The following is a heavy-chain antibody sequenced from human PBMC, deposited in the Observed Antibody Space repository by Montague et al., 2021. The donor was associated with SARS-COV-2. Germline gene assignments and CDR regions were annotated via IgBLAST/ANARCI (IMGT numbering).Heavy chain of an antibody. CDR3: ARDINPHNSDCGGAFDY. D-gene: IGHD2-21*01. CDR1: DDSISSSNYY. J-gene: IGHJ4*01. CDR2: IYYSGSA. Sequence: SETLSLTCIVSDDSISSSNYYWGWIRQPPGKGLEYIGSIYYSGSAYYNPSLKSRVTISIDTSKNQFSLKLNSVTTADTAVYYCARDINPHNSDCGGAFDYWGRGTLVTVAS. V-gene: IGHV4-39*07.